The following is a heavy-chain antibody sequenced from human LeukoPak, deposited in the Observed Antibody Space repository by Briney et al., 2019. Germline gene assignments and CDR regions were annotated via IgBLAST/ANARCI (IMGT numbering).Heavy chain of an antibody. CDR1: GFTFSSYA. D-gene: IGHD5-24*01. V-gene: IGHV3-30-3*01. Sequence: GGSLRLSCAASGFTFSSYAMHWVRQAPGKGLEWVAVRSYDGSNKYYADSVKGRFTISRDNSKNTLYLQMNSLRAEDTAVYYCARGSLSDGYNQAYYFDYWGQGPLVTVSS. CDR3: ARGSLSDGYNQAYYFDY. J-gene: IGHJ4*02. CDR2: RSYDGSNK.